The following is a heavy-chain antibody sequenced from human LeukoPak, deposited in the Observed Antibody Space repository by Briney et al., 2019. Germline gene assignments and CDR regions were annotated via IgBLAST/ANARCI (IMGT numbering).Heavy chain of an antibody. CDR1: GFTFSSYE. Sequence: PGGSLRLSCAASGFTFSSYEVNWVRQAPGKGLEWVSYISSSGSTIYYADSVKGRFTISRDNAKNSLYLQMNSLRAEDTAVYYCARDPEGYSYGSYFDYWGQGTLVTVSS. CDR3: ARDPEGYSYGSYFDY. CDR2: ISSSGSTI. V-gene: IGHV3-48*03. J-gene: IGHJ4*02. D-gene: IGHD5-18*01.